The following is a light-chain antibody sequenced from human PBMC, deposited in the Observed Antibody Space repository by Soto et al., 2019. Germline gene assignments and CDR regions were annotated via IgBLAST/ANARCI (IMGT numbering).Light chain of an antibody. V-gene: IGKV3-20*01. Sequence: EIGLTQSPGTLSLSPGERATLSCRASQSVSSSYLAWYQQKPGQAPRLLIYGASSRATGIPDRFGGSGSGTDFTLTISRLEPEDFAVYYCQPYGSSPPFTFGQGTKVDI. CDR2: GAS. CDR3: QPYGSSPPFT. CDR1: QSVSSSY. J-gene: IGKJ1*01.